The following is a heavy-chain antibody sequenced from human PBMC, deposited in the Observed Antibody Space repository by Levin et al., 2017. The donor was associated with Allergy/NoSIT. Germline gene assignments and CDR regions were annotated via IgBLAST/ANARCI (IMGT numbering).Heavy chain of an antibody. CDR1: GFTFSSYG. Sequence: GGSLRLSCAASGFTFSSYGMHWVRQAPGKGLEWVAVIWCDGSNKYYADSVKGRFTISRDNSKNTLYLQMNSLRAEDTAVYYCAREGGGVVVTAKPDNWFDPWGQGTLVTVSS. J-gene: IGHJ5*02. CDR2: IWCDGSNK. D-gene: IGHD2-21*02. V-gene: IGHV3-33*01. CDR3: AREGGGVVVTAKPDNWFDP.